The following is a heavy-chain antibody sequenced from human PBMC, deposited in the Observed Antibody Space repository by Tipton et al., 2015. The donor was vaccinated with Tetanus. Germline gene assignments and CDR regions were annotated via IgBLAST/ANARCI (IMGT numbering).Heavy chain of an antibody. CDR3: ARVQLSSSFLKYNWLDP. CDR1: GASISPYY. V-gene: IGHV4-59*01. CDR2: IHDSGTT. D-gene: IGHD3-3*02. J-gene: IGHJ5*02. Sequence: GLVKPSETLSLTCAVSGASISPYYWSWIRQPPGEGLEWIGSIHDSGTTNYNPSLKSRLTMSVDTSNNLFSLKLTSVTAADTAVYYCARVQLSSSFLKYNWLDPWGQGTLVTVSS.